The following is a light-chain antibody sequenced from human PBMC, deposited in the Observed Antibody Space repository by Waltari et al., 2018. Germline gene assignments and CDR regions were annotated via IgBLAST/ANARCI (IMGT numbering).Light chain of an antibody. V-gene: IGKV2-30*01. CDR2: KVS. J-gene: IGKJ2*01. CDR3: MQATHWPPYT. Sequence: DVVMTQSPLSLPVTLGQPASISCRSSQSLVYSDGNTYLNWFQQRPGQSPRRLMFKVSNRDSGVPDRCSGSGSGTDFSLKISRVEAEDVGLYYCMQATHWPPYTFGQGTKLEIK. CDR1: QSLVYSDGNTY.